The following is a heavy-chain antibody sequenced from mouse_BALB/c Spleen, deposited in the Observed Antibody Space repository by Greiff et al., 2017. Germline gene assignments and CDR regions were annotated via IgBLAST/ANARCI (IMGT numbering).Heavy chain of an antibody. V-gene: IGHV5-6-3*01. CDR2: INSNGGST. D-gene: IGHD1-1*02. CDR1: GFTFSSYG. CDR3: ARDGVVYSWFAY. Sequence: EVQLVESGGGLVQPGGSLKLSCAASGFTFSSYGMSWVRQTPDKRLELVATINSNGGSTYYPDSVKGRFTISRDNAKNTLYLQMSSMKSEDTAMYYCARDGVVYSWFAYWGQGTLVTVSA. J-gene: IGHJ3*01.